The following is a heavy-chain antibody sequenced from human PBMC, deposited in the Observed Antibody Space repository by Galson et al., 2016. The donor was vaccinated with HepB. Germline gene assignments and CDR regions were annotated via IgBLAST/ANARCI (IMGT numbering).Heavy chain of an antibody. CDR3: ARGWGSYYFDH. Sequence: SLRLSCAASEFTFSSHTMSWVRQAPGRGLEWVSSISSAGSYIFYADSVKGRFTISRDNAKNSLYLQMNSLRAEDTAVYYCARGWGSYYFDHWGQGTLVTVSS. CDR1: EFTFSSHT. CDR2: ISSAGSYI. V-gene: IGHV3-21*01. J-gene: IGHJ4*02. D-gene: IGHD3-16*01.